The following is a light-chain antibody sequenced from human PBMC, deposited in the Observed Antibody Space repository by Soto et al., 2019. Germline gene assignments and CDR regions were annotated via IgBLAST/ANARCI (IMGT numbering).Light chain of an antibody. CDR1: NIGSYT. CDR2: DDR. J-gene: IGLJ1*01. V-gene: IGLV3-21*02. Sequence: SYELTQPPSVSVAPGQTAWITCGGNNIGSYTVHWYQQRPGQAPVLVVYDDRDRPSGIPERFSGSKSGNTATLTISRVEAGDEADYYCQVWDSRRDRYDFGTGTKLTVL. CDR3: QVWDSRRDRYD.